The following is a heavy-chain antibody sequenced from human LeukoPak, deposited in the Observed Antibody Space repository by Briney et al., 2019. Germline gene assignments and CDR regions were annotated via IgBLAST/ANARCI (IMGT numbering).Heavy chain of an antibody. Sequence: GGSLRLSCAASGFTFSSYAMSWVRQAPGKGLEWVSAISGSGGSTYYADSVKGRFTISRDNSKNTLYLQMNSLRAEDTAVYYCAKDVVIGAAAGPYYFDYWGQGTLVTVSS. D-gene: IGHD6-13*01. J-gene: IGHJ4*02. CDR1: GFTFSSYA. CDR3: AKDVVIGAAAGPYYFDY. V-gene: IGHV3-23*01. CDR2: ISGSGGST.